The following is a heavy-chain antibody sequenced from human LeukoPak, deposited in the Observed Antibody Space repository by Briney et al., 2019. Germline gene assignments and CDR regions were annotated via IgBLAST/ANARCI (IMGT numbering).Heavy chain of an antibody. CDR1: GFTFSSYS. Sequence: GGSLRLSCAASGFTFSSYSMNWVRQAPGKGLDWVSYISSSRRTIYYADSVKGRFTISRDNAKNSLYLQMNSLRAEDTAVYYCARGDYYDSSGPVYWGQGTLVTVSS. CDR2: ISSSRRTI. CDR3: ARGDYYDSSGPVY. J-gene: IGHJ4*02. V-gene: IGHV3-48*01. D-gene: IGHD3-22*01.